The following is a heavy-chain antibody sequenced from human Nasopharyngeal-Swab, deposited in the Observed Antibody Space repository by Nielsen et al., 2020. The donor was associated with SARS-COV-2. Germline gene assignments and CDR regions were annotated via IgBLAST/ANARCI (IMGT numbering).Heavy chain of an antibody. J-gene: IGHJ4*02. D-gene: IGHD3-22*01. Sequence: GGSLRLSCSVSEFTFSDYVMNWVRQAPGKGLEWVSSISSPNNFIFYADSVKGRFTISRDNTKNSLYLQMNTLRVADTAVYYCARGFRRGSYYDNIGADSWGQGTLVTVSS. CDR1: EFTFSDYV. CDR3: ARGFRRGSYYDNIGADS. CDR2: ISSPNNFI. V-gene: IGHV3-21*01.